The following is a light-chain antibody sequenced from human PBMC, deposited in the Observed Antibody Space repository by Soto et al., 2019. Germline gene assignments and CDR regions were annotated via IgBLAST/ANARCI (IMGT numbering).Light chain of an antibody. CDR2: DVS. CDR3: CSYAGGHTSLL. Sequence: QSALTQPRSVSGSPGQSVTNSCNGTSSDVGGYIYVSWYQQHPGTVPKLMIYDVSNRPSGVPDRFSGSKSGNTASLTISGLQAEDEADYYCCSYAGGHTSLLFGGGTKLTVL. CDR1: SSDVGGYIY. V-gene: IGLV2-11*01. J-gene: IGLJ2*01.